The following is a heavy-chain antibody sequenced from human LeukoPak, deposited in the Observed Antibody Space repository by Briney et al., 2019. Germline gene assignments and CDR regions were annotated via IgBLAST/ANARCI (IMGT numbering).Heavy chain of an antibody. Sequence: PSGTLSLTCAVSGGSISSSNWWSWVRQPPGKGLEWIGEIYHSGSTNYNPSLKSRVTISVDKSKNQISLKLSSVTAADTAVYYCARVGGYYYGSGSYYSDYWGQGTLVTVSS. CDR3: ARVGGYYYGSGSYYSDY. CDR1: GGSISSSNW. J-gene: IGHJ4*02. D-gene: IGHD3-10*01. CDR2: IYHSGST. V-gene: IGHV4-4*02.